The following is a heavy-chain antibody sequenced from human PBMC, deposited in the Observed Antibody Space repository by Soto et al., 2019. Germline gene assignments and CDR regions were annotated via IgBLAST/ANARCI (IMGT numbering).Heavy chain of an antibody. J-gene: IGHJ6*02. V-gene: IGHV3-11*01. Sequence: QVQLVESGGGLVKPGGSLRLSCAASGFIFSDYYMSWIRQAPGKGLEWVSYISSSGSTIYYSDSVKGRFTVSRDNAKKSLYLQINSLRAEDTAVDYCARDTLPSDHGLGWDVWGQGTTVTVSS. D-gene: IGHD4-17*01. CDR1: GFIFSDYY. CDR2: ISSSGSTI. CDR3: ARDTLPSDHGLGWDV.